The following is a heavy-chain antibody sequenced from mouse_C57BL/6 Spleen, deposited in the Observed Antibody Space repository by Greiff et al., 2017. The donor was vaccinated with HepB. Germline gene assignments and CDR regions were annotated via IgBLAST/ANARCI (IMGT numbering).Heavy chain of an antibody. Sequence: VQLQQSGPELVKPGASVKISCKASGYAFSSSWMNWVKQRPGKGLEWIGRIYPGDGDTNYNGKFKGKATLTADKSSSTAYMQLSSLTSEDSAVYFCARSVQSYGSSYVLDYWGQGTTLTVSS. CDR2: IYPGDGDT. V-gene: IGHV1-82*01. CDR3: ARSVQSYGSSYVLDY. D-gene: IGHD1-1*01. J-gene: IGHJ2*01. CDR1: GYAFSSSW.